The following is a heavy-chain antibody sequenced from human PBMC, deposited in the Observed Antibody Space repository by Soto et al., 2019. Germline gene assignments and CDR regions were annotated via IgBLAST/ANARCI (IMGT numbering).Heavy chain of an antibody. J-gene: IGHJ4*02. V-gene: IGHV3-30*18. CDR3: AKDPTGDWEFDY. D-gene: IGHD2-21*02. CDR1: GFTFSSYG. Sequence: QVQLVESGGGVVQPGRSLRLSCAASGFTFSSYGMHWVRQAPGKGLEWVADISYDGSNKYYADSVKGRFTISRDNSKNTMYLQKNSLRAEDTAVYYCAKDPTGDWEFDYWGQGTLVTVSS. CDR2: ISYDGSNK.